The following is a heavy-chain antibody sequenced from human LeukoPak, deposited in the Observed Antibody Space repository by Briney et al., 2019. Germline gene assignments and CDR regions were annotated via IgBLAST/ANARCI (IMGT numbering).Heavy chain of an antibody. CDR3: ARDNYLRFVTTMSYYYYYMDV. J-gene: IGHJ6*03. D-gene: IGHD4-11*01. CDR2: INPSGGST. CDR1: GYTFTSYY. Sequence: ASVKVSCKAFGYTFTSYYMHWVRQAPGQGLEWMGIINPSGGSTSYAQKFQGRVTMTRDTSTSTVYMELSSLRSEDTAVYYCARDNYLRFVTTMSYYYYYMDVWGKGTTVTVSS. V-gene: IGHV1-46*01.